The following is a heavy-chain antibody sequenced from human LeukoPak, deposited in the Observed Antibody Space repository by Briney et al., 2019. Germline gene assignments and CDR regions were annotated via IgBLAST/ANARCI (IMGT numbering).Heavy chain of an antibody. Sequence: ASVKLSCKASGYTFSTSGISWVRQAPGQGLEWMGWISAYNGHTKYAQKFQGRVTMTTDTSTSTAYMELTSLTSDDTAVYYCARDKDLVAVAGTFDYWGQGTLVTVSS. CDR1: GYTFSTSG. CDR3: ARDKDLVAVAGTFDY. V-gene: IGHV1-18*01. D-gene: IGHD6-19*01. CDR2: ISAYNGHT. J-gene: IGHJ4*02.